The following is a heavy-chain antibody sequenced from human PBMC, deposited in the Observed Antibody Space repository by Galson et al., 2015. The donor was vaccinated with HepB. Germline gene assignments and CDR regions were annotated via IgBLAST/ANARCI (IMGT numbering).Heavy chain of an antibody. Sequence: SLRLSCAASGFTFSSYGMHWVRQAPGKGLEWVAVIWYDGSNKYYADSVKGRFTISRDNSKNTLYLQMNSLRAEDTAVYYCARDGQAYDFWSGYYKTAHYFDYWGQGTLVTVSS. CDR3: ARDGQAYDFWSGYYKTAHYFDY. J-gene: IGHJ4*02. V-gene: IGHV3-33*01. CDR2: IWYDGSNK. D-gene: IGHD3-3*01. CDR1: GFTFSSYG.